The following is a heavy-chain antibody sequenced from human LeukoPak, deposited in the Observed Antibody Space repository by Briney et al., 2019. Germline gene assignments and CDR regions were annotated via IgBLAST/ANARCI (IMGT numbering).Heavy chain of an antibody. Sequence: ASVKVSCKASGYTFTGYYIHWVRQAPGQGLEWMGRINPNSGGTDYAQKFQGRVTMTRDTSISTAYMELSRLRSDDSAMYYCARRSSAGGSSPFDYWGQGTLLTVSS. CDR2: INPNSGGT. D-gene: IGHD2-15*01. CDR1: GYTFTGYY. V-gene: IGHV1-2*06. J-gene: IGHJ4*02. CDR3: ARRSSAGGSSPFDY.